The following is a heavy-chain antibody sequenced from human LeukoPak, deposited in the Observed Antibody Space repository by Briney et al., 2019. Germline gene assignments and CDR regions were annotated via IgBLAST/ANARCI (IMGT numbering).Heavy chain of an antibody. CDR3: ARAFLYGDYGLIDY. Sequence: GGSLRLSCAASGFTFSSYGMHWVRQAPGKGLERVAVIWYDGSNKYYADSVKGRFTISRDNSKNTLYLQMNSLRAEDTAVYYCARAFLYGDYGLIDYWGQGTLVTVSS. D-gene: IGHD4-17*01. CDR2: IWYDGSNK. J-gene: IGHJ4*02. V-gene: IGHV3-33*01. CDR1: GFTFSSYG.